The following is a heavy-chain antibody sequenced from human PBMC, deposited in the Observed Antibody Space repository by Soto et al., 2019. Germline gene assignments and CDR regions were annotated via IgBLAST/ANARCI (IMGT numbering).Heavy chain of an antibody. V-gene: IGHV3-74*01. CDR2: INPDGSST. J-gene: IGHJ3*02. CDR1: GFTFSSYG. Sequence: PGGSLRLSCAASGFTFSSYGMHWVRQAPGKGLMWVSRINPDGSSTSYADSAKGRFTMSRDNAQNTLYLQMSSLRAEDTAAYYCAVLAGVTPLPDALDIWGQGTMVTVSS. CDR3: AVLAGVTPLPDALDI. D-gene: IGHD2-21*02.